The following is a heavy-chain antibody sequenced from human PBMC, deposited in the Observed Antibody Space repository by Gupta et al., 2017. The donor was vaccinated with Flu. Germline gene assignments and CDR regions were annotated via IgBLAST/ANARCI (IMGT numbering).Heavy chain of an antibody. V-gene: IGHV1-69*06. CDR3: AREQGTIKTFGEATKVDAFDI. J-gene: IGHJ3*02. CDR1: GGTLSSYA. Sequence: QVQLVQSGAEVKKPGSSVKVSCKASGGTLSSYAISWVRQAPGRGLEWMGGIIPMFDTTKYAQRFQGRVTFTVDKSTTTAYMEVSSLRAEDTAVYYGAREQGTIKTFGEATKVDAFDIWGQGTSVTVS. D-gene: IGHD3-16*01. CDR2: IIPMFDTT.